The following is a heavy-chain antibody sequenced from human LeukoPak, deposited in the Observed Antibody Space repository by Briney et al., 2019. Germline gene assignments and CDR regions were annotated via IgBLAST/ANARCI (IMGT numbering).Heavy chain of an antibody. CDR1: GDSVSSNSAA. V-gene: IGHV6-1*01. D-gene: IGHD2-2*01. Sequence: SQTLSLTCAISGDSVSSNSAAWNWIRQSPSRGLEWLGRTYYRSKWYNDYAVSVKGRITINPDTSKNRFSLQLNSVTPEDTAVYYCARENFGSSTSPQTANFDYWGQGTLVTVSS. CDR2: TYYRSKWYN. CDR3: ARENFGSSTSPQTANFDY. J-gene: IGHJ4*02.